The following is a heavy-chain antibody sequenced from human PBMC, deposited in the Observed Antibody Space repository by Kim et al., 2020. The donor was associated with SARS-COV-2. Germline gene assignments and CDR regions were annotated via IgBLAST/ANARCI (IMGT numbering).Heavy chain of an antibody. D-gene: IGHD6-13*01. CDR3: ARRYSSSFDY. CDR2: NP. Sequence: NPKYSQKFQGRVTITRDTSASTAYMELSSLRSEDTAVYYCARRYSSSFDYWGQGTLVTVSS. J-gene: IGHJ4*02. V-gene: IGHV1-3*01.